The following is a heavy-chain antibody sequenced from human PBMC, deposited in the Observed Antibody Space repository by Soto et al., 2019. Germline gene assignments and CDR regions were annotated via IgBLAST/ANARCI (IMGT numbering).Heavy chain of an antibody. J-gene: IGHJ4*02. V-gene: IGHV4-59*08. CDR3: ARHCRVDTAMAIDY. CDR2: IYYSGST. Sequence: TSETLSLTCTVSGGSISSYYWSWIRQPPGKGLEWIGYIYYSGSTNYNPSLKSRVTISVDTSKNQFSLKLSSVTAADTAVYYCARHCRVDTAMAIDYWGQGTLVTVSS. CDR1: GGSISSYY. D-gene: IGHD5-18*01.